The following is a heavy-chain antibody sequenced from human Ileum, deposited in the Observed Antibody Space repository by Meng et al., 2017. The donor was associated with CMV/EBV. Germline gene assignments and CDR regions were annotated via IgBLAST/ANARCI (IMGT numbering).Heavy chain of an antibody. CDR3: AKETGHRGTFDY. V-gene: IGHV3-23*01. J-gene: IGHJ4*02. CDR2: SSASGGTK. Sequence: SCTTSGFNISSYGMNGVRQDPGKGLEGVSASSASGGTKYYADYVKGRFTISRDNSKNTLFLQMNSLRAEETAIYYCAKETGHRGTFDYWGQGTLVTVSS. CDR1: GFNISSYG. D-gene: IGHD3-16*01.